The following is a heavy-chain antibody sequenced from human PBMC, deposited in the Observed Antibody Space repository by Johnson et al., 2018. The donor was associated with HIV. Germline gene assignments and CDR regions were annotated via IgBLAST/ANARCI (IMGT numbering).Heavy chain of an antibody. D-gene: IGHD3-10*01. Sequence: VQLVESGGGLVQPGGSLRLSCAASGFTFSSYWMSWVRQAPGKGLVWVSRINSDGSSTSYANSVKGRFTISRDNAKNTLYLQMNSLKTEDTAVYYCNTVEYGSGSPLWGQGKMVTVSS. J-gene: IGHJ3*01. CDR3: NTVEYGSGSPL. CDR1: GFTFSSYW. CDR2: INSDGSST. V-gene: IGHV3-74*02.